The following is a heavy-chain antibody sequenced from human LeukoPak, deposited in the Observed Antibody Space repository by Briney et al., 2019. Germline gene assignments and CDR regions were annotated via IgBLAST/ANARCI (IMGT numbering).Heavy chain of an antibody. Sequence: PGGSLRLSCAASGFTFSSYAMSWVRQAPGKGLEWVAFIRYDGSHIYYADSVKGRFTISRDNSRNTLSLQMNSLTTDDTAAYYCAKDLTPRQLAPFDYWGQGTLVTVSS. V-gene: IGHV3-30*02. CDR3: AKDLTPRQLAPFDY. CDR1: GFTFSSYA. CDR2: IRYDGSHI. J-gene: IGHJ4*02. D-gene: IGHD6-13*01.